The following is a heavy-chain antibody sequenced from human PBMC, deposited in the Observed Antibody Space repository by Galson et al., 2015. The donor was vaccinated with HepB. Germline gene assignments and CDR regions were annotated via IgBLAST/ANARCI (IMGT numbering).Heavy chain of an antibody. CDR1: GFTFDDYA. CDR2: INWNSGSV. Sequence: SLRLSCAASGFTFDDYAMHWVRQVPGKGLEWVSGINWNSGSVVYADSVKGRFTISRDNAKNSLYLQMNSLRAEDTALYYCAKAFSSSSVVYFDCWGQGTLVTVSS. V-gene: IGHV3-9*01. CDR3: AKAFSSSSVVYFDC. D-gene: IGHD6-6*01. J-gene: IGHJ4*02.